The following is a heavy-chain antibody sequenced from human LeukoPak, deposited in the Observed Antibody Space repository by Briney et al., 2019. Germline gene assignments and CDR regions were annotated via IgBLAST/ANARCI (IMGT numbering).Heavy chain of an antibody. D-gene: IGHD4-23*01. CDR1: GGSFFGSH. CDR2: INHSGRT. Sequence: PSETLSLTCAVSGGSFFGSHWNWIPRSPEKGLEWMGEINHSGRTNYNPSLKSRVTISVDTSKSQFFLKLTSVTAADTAVYYCARDPTTVVTLPYYFDFWGQGTLVTVSA. V-gene: IGHV4-34*01. CDR3: ARDPTTVVTLPYYFDF. J-gene: IGHJ4*02.